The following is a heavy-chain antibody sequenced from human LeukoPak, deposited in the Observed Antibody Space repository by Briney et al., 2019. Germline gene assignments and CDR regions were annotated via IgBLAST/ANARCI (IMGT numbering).Heavy chain of an antibody. CDR2: INHSGST. V-gene: IGHV4-34*01. CDR3: ARVGRLTMARVFDY. D-gene: IGHD3-10*01. CDR1: GGSFSGYY. J-gene: IGHJ4*02. Sequence: PSETLSLTCAVYGGSFSGYYWSWIRQPPGKGLEWIGEINHSGSTNHNPSLKSRVTISVDTSKNQFSLKLSSVTAADTAVYYRARVGRLTMARVFDYWGQGTLVTVSS.